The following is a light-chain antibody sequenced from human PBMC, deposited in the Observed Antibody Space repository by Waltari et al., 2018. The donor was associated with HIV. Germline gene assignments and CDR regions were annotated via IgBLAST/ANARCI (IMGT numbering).Light chain of an antibody. CDR3: GTWDTSLSAGV. CDR2: DNN. V-gene: IGLV1-51*01. J-gene: IGLJ2*01. Sequence: QSVLTQPPSVSAAPGQKVTMSCSGSSSNIGNNYVSWYQQLPGTAPKLLIYDNNKRPSGSPDRFSGSKSGTSATLGITGLQTGDEADYYCGTWDTSLSAGVFGGGTKLTVL. CDR1: SSNIGNNY.